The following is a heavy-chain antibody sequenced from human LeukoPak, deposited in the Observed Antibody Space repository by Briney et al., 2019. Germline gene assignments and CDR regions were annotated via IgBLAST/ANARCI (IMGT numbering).Heavy chain of an antibody. CDR1: GYTFTSYA. J-gene: IGHJ4*02. Sequence: GASVKVSCKASGYTFTSYAMHWVRQAPGQRLEWMGWINAGNGNTKYSQKFQGRVTITRDTSASTAYMELSSLRAEDTAVYYCAKGSQVTMVRGEGDYWGQGTLVTVSS. CDR2: INAGNGNT. D-gene: IGHD3-10*01. V-gene: IGHV1-3*01. CDR3: AKGSQVTMVRGEGDY.